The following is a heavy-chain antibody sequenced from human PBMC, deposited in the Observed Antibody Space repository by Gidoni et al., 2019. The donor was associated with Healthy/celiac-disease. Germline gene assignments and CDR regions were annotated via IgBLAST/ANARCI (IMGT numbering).Heavy chain of an antibody. CDR2: IRSKAYGGTT. J-gene: IGHJ4*02. CDR3: TRGVGLYGDYDRGPFDY. Sequence: EVQLVVSGGGLVKPGRSLRLFCTASGFTFGDYAMSWFRQAPGKGLEWVGFIRSKAYGGTTEYAASVKGRFTISRDDSKSIAYLQMNSLKTEDTAVYYCTRGVGLYGDYDRGPFDYWGQGTLVTVSS. CDR1: GFTFGDYA. V-gene: IGHV3-49*05. D-gene: IGHD4-17*01.